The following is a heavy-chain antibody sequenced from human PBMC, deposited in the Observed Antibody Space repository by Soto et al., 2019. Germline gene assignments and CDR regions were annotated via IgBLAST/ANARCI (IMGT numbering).Heavy chain of an antibody. CDR2: IHWDDDK. D-gene: IGHD3-10*01. CDR3: ARRFWEGFDF. Sequence: QITLKESGPTLVKPTQSLTLTCTFSGFSLSTFGVSVGWIRQPPGKAPESLALIHWDDDKRYSTSLKSRLTITKDTSKNQVGLTMTNMDPLDSATYYCARRFWEGFDFWGQGILVTVSS. J-gene: IGHJ4*02. V-gene: IGHV2-5*02. CDR1: GFSLSTFGVS.